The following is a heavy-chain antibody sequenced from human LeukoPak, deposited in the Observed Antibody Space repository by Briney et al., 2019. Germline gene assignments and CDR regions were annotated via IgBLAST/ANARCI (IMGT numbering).Heavy chain of an antibody. CDR1: GFTFNNYA. CDR2: IGYSGGGT. J-gene: IGHJ4*02. CDR3: ARRSSGGSWVFDY. D-gene: IGHD2-15*01. V-gene: IGHV3-23*01. Sequence: GGSLRLSCAASGFTFNNYAMSWVRQAPGKGLEWVSTIGYSGGGTYYADSVKGRFTISRDNSKNTLYLQMNSLRAEDTAVYYCARRSSGGSWVFDYWGQGTLVTVSS.